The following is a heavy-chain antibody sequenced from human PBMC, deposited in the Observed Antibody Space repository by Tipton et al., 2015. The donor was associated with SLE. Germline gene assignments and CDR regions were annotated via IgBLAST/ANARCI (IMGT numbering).Heavy chain of an antibody. V-gene: IGHV1-18*01. Sequence: QLVQSGAEVKKPGASVKVSCKASGYTFTRFGISWVRQASGQRLEWMGWISAYNGDTNYAQNFQGRVTMTTDTSTNTAYMELRSLRSDDTAVYYCALERWLQVLDSWGQGTLVTVSS. CDR3: ALERWLQVLDS. D-gene: IGHD5-24*01. CDR1: GYTFTRFG. J-gene: IGHJ4*02. CDR2: ISAYNGDT.